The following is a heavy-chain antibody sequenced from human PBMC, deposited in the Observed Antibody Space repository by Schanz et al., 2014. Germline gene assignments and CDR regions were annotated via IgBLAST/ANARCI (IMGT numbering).Heavy chain of an antibody. CDR1: GFTFSSYG. CDR3: AKCIGWYGRCAFDI. Sequence: KLVESGGGVVQPGRSLRLSCAASGFTFSSYGMHWVRQVPGKGLEWVAVVCYDGSKKYYADSVKGRFTTSRDNSKNTLYLQMNSLIAEDTAVYYCAKCIGWYGRCAFDIWGQGTMVTVSS. CDR2: VCYDGSKK. V-gene: IGHV3-33*06. D-gene: IGHD6-19*01. J-gene: IGHJ3*02.